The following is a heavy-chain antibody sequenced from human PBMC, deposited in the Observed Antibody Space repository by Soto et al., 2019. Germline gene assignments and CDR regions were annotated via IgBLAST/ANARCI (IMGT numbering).Heavy chain of an antibody. CDR2: IYYSGST. CDR1: GGSISSGGYY. J-gene: IGHJ5*02. V-gene: IGHV4-31*03. CDR3: AWSSSVDPPVWFEP. Sequence: SETLSLTCTVSGGSISSGGYYWSWIRQHPGKGLEWIGYIYYSGSTYYNPSLKSRVTISVDTSKNQFSLKLSSVTAADTAVYYCAWSSSVDPPVWFEPWGQGTLVTVSS. D-gene: IGHD6-13*01.